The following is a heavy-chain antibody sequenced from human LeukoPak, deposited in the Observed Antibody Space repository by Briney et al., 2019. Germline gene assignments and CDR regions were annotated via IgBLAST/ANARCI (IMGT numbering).Heavy chain of an antibody. Sequence: SETLSLTCTVSGGSISSYYWSWIRQPPGKGLEWIGYIYYSGSTNYNPSLKSRVTISVDTSKNQFSLKLSSVTAADTAVYYCASTDYGDSPFDYWGQGTLVTVSS. CDR1: GGSISSYY. CDR2: IYYSGST. D-gene: IGHD4-17*01. J-gene: IGHJ4*02. CDR3: ASTDYGDSPFDY. V-gene: IGHV4-59*01.